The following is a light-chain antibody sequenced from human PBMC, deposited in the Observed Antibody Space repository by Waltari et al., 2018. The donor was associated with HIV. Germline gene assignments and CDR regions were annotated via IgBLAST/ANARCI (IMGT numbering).Light chain of an antibody. Sequence: QVVLTQPPSASASLGASARLTCTLSSGHNNYVIAWHQQQPEKGPRFLMKRNSDGRHSKGDGVPDRFSGSSSGAERYLIISSLQSEDAADYFCQTWRTGLQVFGGGTRLTVL. CDR2: RNSDGRH. CDR1: SGHNNYV. V-gene: IGLV4-69*02. J-gene: IGLJ3*02. CDR3: QTWRTGLQV.